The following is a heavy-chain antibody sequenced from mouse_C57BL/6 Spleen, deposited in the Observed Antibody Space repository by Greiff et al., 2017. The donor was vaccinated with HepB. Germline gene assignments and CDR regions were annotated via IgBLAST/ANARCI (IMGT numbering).Heavy chain of an antibody. J-gene: IGHJ4*01. CDR3: ARIYYSAMDY. CDR1: GYTFTSYW. Sequence: QVHVKQPGAELVMPGASVKLSCKASGYTFTSYWMHWVKQRPGQGLEWIGEIDPSDSYTNYNQKFKGKSTLTVDKSSSTAYMQLSSLTSEDSAVYYCARIYYSAMDYWGQGTSVTVSS. V-gene: IGHV1-69*01. CDR2: IDPSDSYT. D-gene: IGHD2-1*01.